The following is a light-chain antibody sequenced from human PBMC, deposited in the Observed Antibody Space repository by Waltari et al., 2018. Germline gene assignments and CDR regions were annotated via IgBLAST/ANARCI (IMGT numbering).Light chain of an antibody. CDR2: YAS. J-gene: IGKJ4*01. Sequence: EIVLTQSPDFQSVTPKEKVTISCRASQSIGTSLHWYQQKPGQSPKLLIKYASQSFSGVPPRFSGTGAETDFTLTIDSLEPEDAATYYCHQSRGSQSFGGGTKVEIK. CDR1: QSIGTS. V-gene: IGKV6-21*01. CDR3: HQSRGSQS.